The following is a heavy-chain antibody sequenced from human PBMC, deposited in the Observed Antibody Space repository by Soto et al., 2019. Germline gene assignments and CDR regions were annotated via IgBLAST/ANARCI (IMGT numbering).Heavy chain of an antibody. J-gene: IGHJ4*02. CDR1: GGTFSSYT. V-gene: IGHV1-69*02. Sequence: SVKVSCKASGGTFSSYTISWVRQAPGQGLEWMGRIIPILGIANYAQKFQGRVTITADKSTSTAYMELSSLRSEDTAVYYCASDDYGDYTKIDYWGQGTLVTVSS. CDR3: ASDDYGDYTKIDY. D-gene: IGHD4-17*01. CDR2: IIPILGIA.